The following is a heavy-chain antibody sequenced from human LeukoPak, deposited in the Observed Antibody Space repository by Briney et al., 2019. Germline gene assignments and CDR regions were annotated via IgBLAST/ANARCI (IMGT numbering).Heavy chain of an antibody. CDR3: AKDTSPSGYDHFDY. J-gene: IGHJ4*02. V-gene: IGHV3-30*18. CDR1: GFTFSSYG. CDR2: ISYDGSNK. Sequence: GRSLRLSCAASGFTFSSYGMQGVRQAPGKGREGGADISYDGSNKYYADSVKGRFTISRDNSKNTLYLQMNSLRAEDTAVYYCAKDTSPSGYDHFDYWGQGTLVTVSS. D-gene: IGHD5-12*01.